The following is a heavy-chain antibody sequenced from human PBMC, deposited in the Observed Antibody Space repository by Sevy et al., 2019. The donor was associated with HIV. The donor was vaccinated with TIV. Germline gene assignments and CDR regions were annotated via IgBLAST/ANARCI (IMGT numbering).Heavy chain of an antibody. V-gene: IGHV4-4*07. D-gene: IGHD7-27*01. Sequence: SETLSLTCTVSGDSFSSHFWAWIRQPVGKGLEWIGRINTSGSTNYNPSLKSRVTMSVDTSKSQFSLKVTSLTAADTAIYFCARSNWVTATNGFSKSYYFDYWGQGSLVTVSS. CDR2: INTSGST. CDR1: GDSFSSHF. J-gene: IGHJ4*02. CDR3: ARSNWVTATNGFSKSYYFDY.